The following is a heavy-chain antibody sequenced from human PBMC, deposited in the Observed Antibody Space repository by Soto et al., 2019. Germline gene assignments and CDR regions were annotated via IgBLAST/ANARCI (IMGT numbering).Heavy chain of an antibody. CDR2: IYYSGSA. Sequence: QVHLQESGPGLVKPSQTLCLSCTVSNGPINSADYYWSWIRQAPGKGLEWIGYIYYSGSASYNPSLKGRVSRTRYSPKEHCTLSLISVTSADTAVYFCSTSLRVGSTTPSRYYWGQGTLVTGSS. CDR3: STSLRVGSTTPSRYY. V-gene: IGHV4-30-4*01. CDR1: NGPINSADYY. D-gene: IGHD1-26*01. J-gene: IGHJ4*02.